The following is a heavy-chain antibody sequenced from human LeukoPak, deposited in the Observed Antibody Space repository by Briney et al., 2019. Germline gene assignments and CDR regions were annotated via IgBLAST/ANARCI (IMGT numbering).Heavy chain of an antibody. J-gene: IGHJ6*04. CDR2: ISYDGSNK. Sequence: PGRSLRLSCAASGFTFSSYGMHWVRQAPGKGLEWVAVISYDGSNKYYADPVKGRFTISRDNSKNTLYLQMNSLRAEDTAVYYCAKDGDSDIGYYYGSGSYYKEGSSYGMDVWGKGTTVTVSS. V-gene: IGHV3-30*18. D-gene: IGHD3-10*01. CDR3: AKDGDSDIGYYYGSGSYYKEGSSYGMDV. CDR1: GFTFSSYG.